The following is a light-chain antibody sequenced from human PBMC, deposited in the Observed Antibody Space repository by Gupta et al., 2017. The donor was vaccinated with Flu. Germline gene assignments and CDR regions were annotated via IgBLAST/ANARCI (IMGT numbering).Light chain of an antibody. J-gene: IGLJ2*01. CDR3: QVWDSSSDQVV. Sequence: GENNIGSKSVHWYQQRPGQAPVLVVYADSGRPSGIPERFSGSNSGNTATLTISRVEAGDEADYYCQVWDSSSDQVVLGGGTKLTAL. CDR1: NIGSKS. CDR2: ADS. V-gene: IGLV3-21*02.